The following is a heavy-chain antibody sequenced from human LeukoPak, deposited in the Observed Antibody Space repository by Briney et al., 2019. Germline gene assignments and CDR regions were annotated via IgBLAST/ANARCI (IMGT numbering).Heavy chain of an antibody. Sequence: SETLSLTCTVSRGSISSYYWSWIRQPAGKGLEWIGRIYTSGSTNYNPPLKSRVTMSVDTSKNQFSLKLSSVTAADTAVYYCARHGLGSSCYYHYYYYMDVWGKGTTVTVSS. CDR3: ARHGLGSSCYYHYYYYMDV. V-gene: IGHV4-4*07. J-gene: IGHJ6*03. CDR2: IYTSGST. CDR1: RGSISSYY. D-gene: IGHD3-22*01.